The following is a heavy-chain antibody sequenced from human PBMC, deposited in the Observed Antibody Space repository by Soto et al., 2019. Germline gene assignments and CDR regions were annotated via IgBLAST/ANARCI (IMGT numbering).Heavy chain of an antibody. CDR1: GYTFASSY. J-gene: IGHJ4*02. D-gene: IGHD6-13*01. Sequence: QVQLVQSGAEVKKPGASLNVSCKASGYTFASSYFHWVRQAPGQGLEWMGVSNPSGGSTSYAQKFQVRLTMTRDTSTSIVYMELSSLRSEDTAVYYCVTGLNIAAAGYFDYWGQGSLVTVSS. CDR2: SNPSGGST. V-gene: IGHV1-46*01. CDR3: VTGLNIAAAGYFDY.